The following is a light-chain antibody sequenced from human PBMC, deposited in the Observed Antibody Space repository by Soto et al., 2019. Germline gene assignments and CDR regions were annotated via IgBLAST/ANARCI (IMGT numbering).Light chain of an antibody. CDR2: DAS. J-gene: IGKJ1*01. Sequence: EIVLTQSPGTLSLSPGERATLSCRASQSVSSSSLAWYQQKRGQAPRLLIHDASSRATGIPDRFSGSGSGTDFTLTFSRLEPEDFAVYYCQQYGCSPRTFGQGTKVEVK. CDR3: QQYGCSPRT. CDR1: QSVSSSS. V-gene: IGKV3-20*01.